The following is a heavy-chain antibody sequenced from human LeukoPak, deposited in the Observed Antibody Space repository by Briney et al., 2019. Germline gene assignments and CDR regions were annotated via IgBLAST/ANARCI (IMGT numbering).Heavy chain of an antibody. CDR1: GYTFTSYG. CDR2: ISAYNGNT. CDR3: ARGYCSGGSCYPFKY. V-gene: IGHV1-18*01. D-gene: IGHD2-15*01. J-gene: IGHJ4*02. Sequence: ASVKVSCKASGYTFTSYGISWVRQAPGQGLEWMGWISAYNGNTNYAQKLQGRVTMTTDTSTSTAYMELRSLRSDDTAVYYCARGYCSGGSCYPFKYWGQGTLVTVSS.